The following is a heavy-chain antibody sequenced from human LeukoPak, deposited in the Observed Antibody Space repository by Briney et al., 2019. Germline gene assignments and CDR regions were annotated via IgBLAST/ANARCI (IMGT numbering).Heavy chain of an antibody. D-gene: IGHD1-7*01. J-gene: IGHJ1*01. CDR1: GGSFSGYY. CDR3: ARGPPFGTGTTKDEYFQH. V-gene: IGHV4-34*01. CDR2: INHSGST. Sequence: SETLSLTCAVYGGSFSGYYWSWIRQPPGKGLEWIGEINHSGSTNYNPSLKSRVTISVDTSKNQFSLKLSSVTAADTAVYYWARGPPFGTGTTKDEYFQHWGQGTLVTVSS.